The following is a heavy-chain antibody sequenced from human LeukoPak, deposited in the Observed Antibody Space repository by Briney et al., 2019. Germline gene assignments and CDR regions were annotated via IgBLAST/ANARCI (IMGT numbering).Heavy chain of an antibody. J-gene: IGHJ5*02. Sequence: ASVKVSCKASGYTFTGYYMHWVRQAPGQGLEWVGWIIPNSGGTNYAQKFQGRVTMTRDTSISTAYMELSRLRSDDTAVYYCARAGLLRLGELSLRFDPWGQGTLVTVSS. CDR2: IIPNSGGT. CDR3: ARAGLLRLGELSLRFDP. CDR1: GYTFTGYY. D-gene: IGHD3-16*02. V-gene: IGHV1-2*02.